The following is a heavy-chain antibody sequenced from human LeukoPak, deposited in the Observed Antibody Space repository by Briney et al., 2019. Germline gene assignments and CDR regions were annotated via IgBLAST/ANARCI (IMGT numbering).Heavy chain of an antibody. J-gene: IGHJ5*02. CDR2: ITPVINTA. CDR3: ARVNLRGSNYNWFDP. D-gene: IGHD1-26*01. V-gene: IGHV1-69*08. Sequence: GASVKVSCKTSGGTFLSHTFSWVRQAPGQGLEWMGKITPVINTANYAQTFQGRVSIYADKSTTTVYMDLSGLRPDDTAVYYCARVNLRGSNYNWFDPWGQGTLVTVVS. CDR1: GGTFLSHT.